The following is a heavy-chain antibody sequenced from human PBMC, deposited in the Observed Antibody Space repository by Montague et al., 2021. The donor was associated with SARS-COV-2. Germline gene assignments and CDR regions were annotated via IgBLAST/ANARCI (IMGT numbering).Heavy chain of an antibody. CDR2: VIHSGTT. CDR1: GASFSGYY. V-gene: IGHV4-34*12. D-gene: IGHD3-10*01. Sequence: SETLSLTCHVSGASFSGYYWSWVRQPPGNGLEWIGEVIHSGTTNYNPSLKGRVTISIDSSNDRFSLRLTSLTAADTGVYYCGSEEFFYYGSGDYYRSALDDWGQGTTVTVSS. J-gene: IGHJ6*02. CDR3: GSEEFFYYGSGDYYRSALDD.